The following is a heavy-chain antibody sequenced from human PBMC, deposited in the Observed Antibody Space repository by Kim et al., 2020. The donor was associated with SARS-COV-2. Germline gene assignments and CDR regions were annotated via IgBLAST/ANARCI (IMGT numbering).Heavy chain of an antibody. D-gene: IGHD1-1*01. J-gene: IGHJ4*02. CDR2: IYYSGST. CDR3: ARQSGQQLEVIDY. V-gene: IGHV4-39*07. CDR1: GGSLSSNGYC. Sequence: SETLSLTCLVSGGSLSSNGYCWGWIRLPPGKGLEWIGTIYYSGSTYYNPSLKSRVTISVDTSKNQLSLKLTSVTAADTALYYCARQSGQQLEVIDYWGQGTLVTVSS.